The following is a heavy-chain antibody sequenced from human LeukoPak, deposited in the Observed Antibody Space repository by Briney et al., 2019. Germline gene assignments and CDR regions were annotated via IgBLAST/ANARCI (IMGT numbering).Heavy chain of an antibody. D-gene: IGHD6-13*01. Sequence: ASQTLSLTCTVSGGSISSGSYYWSWIRQPAGKGLEWIGRIYTSRSTNYNPSLKSRVTISVDTSKNQFSLKLSSVTAADTAVYYCARDRPGGSSLDYWGQGILVTVSS. J-gene: IGHJ4*02. V-gene: IGHV4-61*02. CDR3: ARDRPGGSSLDY. CDR2: IYTSRST. CDR1: GGSISSGSYY.